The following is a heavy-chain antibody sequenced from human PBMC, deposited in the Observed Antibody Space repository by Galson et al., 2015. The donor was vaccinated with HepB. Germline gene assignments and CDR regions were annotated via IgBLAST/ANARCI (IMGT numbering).Heavy chain of an antibody. CDR3: AKDGGRHFDY. Sequence: CAASGFTFRNYGMHWVRQAPGKGLEWVAFISYDGSNKYYADSVKGRFTISRDNSKNTLYLQMNSLRAEDTAVFYCAKDGGRHFDYWGQGTLVTVSS. V-gene: IGHV3-30*18. D-gene: IGHD2-15*01. CDR1: GFTFRNYG. J-gene: IGHJ4*02. CDR2: ISYDGSNK.